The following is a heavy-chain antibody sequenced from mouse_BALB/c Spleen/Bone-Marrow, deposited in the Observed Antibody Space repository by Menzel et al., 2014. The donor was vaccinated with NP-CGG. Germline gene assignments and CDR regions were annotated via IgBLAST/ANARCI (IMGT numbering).Heavy chain of an antibody. D-gene: IGHD1-1*01. CDR3: ALYYYGSSGFAY. CDR2: IDPANGNT. Sequence: EVKLVESGAELVKPRASVKLSCTASGFNIKDTYMHWVKQRPEQGLEWIGRIDPANGNTKYDPKFQGKATITADTSSNTAYLQLSSLTSEDTAVYYCALYYYGSSGFAYWGQGTLVTVSA. V-gene: IGHV14-3*02. CDR1: GFNIKDTY. J-gene: IGHJ3*01.